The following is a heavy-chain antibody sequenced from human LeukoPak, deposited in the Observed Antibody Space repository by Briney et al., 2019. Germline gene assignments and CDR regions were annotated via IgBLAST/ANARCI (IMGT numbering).Heavy chain of an antibody. CDR3: ARDVV. CDR2: ISGSGGSI. J-gene: IGHJ4*02. Sequence: GGSLRLSCAASGFTFSGYAMGWVRQAPGKGLEWVSRISGSGGSIYYADSVKGRFTISRDNSKNALYLQMNSLSAEDTAVYYCARDVVWGQGALVTVSS. D-gene: IGHD2-15*01. V-gene: IGHV3-23*01. CDR1: GFTFSGYA.